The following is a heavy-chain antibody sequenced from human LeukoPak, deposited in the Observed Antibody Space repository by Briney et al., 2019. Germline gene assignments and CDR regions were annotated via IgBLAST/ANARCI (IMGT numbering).Heavy chain of an antibody. J-gene: IGHJ6*03. Sequence: SETLSLTCTVSGGSISSSSYYWGWIRQPPGKGLEWIGSIYYSGSTYYNPSLKSRVTISVDTSKNQFSLKLSSVTAADTAVYYCATARYGLTMVLGENYYYYYMDVWGKGTTVTISS. CDR3: ATARYGLTMVLGENYYYYYMDV. V-gene: IGHV4-39*07. CDR2: IYYSGST. D-gene: IGHD3-10*01. CDR1: GGSISSSSYY.